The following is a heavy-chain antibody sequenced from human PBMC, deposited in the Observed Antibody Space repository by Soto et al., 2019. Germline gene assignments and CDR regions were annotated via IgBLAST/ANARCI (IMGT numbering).Heavy chain of an antibody. V-gene: IGHV1-69*12. CDR3: ASGMAVAGPVVLTLDY. CDR1: GGTFSSYT. D-gene: IGHD6-19*01. Sequence: QVQLVQSGAEVKKPGSSVKVSCKASGGTFSSYTISWVRQAPGQGLEWMGGLIPIFGTANYAQKFQGRVTITADESTSTAYMELSSLRSEDTAVYYCASGMAVAGPVVLTLDYWGQGTLVTVSS. J-gene: IGHJ4*02. CDR2: LIPIFGTA.